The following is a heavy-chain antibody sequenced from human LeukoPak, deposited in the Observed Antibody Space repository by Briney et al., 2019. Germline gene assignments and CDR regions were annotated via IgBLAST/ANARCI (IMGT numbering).Heavy chain of an antibody. Sequence: SETLSLTCAVYGGSFSGYYWSWIRQPPGKGLEWIGKINHSGSTNYNPSLKSRVTISVDTSKNQFSLKLSSVTAADTAVYYCARLGGPYGDYIFDYWGQGTLVTVSS. D-gene: IGHD4-17*01. CDR1: GGSFSGYY. V-gene: IGHV4-34*01. CDR2: INHSGST. J-gene: IGHJ4*02. CDR3: ARLGGPYGDYIFDY.